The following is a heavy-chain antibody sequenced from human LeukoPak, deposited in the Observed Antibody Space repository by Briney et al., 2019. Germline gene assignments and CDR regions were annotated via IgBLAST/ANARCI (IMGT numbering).Heavy chain of an antibody. CDR3: ARGPRRYSNYGTFDY. J-gene: IGHJ4*02. D-gene: IGHD4-11*01. V-gene: IGHV4-34*01. Sequence: SETLSLTCAVYGGSFSGYYWSWIRQPPGKGLEWIGEINHSGSTNYNPSLKSRVTISVDTSKNQFSLKLSSATAADTAVYYCARGPRRYSNYGTFDYWGQGTLVTVSS. CDR1: GGSFSGYY. CDR2: INHSGST.